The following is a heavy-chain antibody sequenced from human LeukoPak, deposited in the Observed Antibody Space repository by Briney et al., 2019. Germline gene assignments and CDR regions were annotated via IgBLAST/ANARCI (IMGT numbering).Heavy chain of an antibody. V-gene: IGHV4-39*07. CDR2: INHSGST. J-gene: IGHJ4*02. CDR1: GGSISSSSYY. CDR3: ARAYCSSTSCHLYYFDY. D-gene: IGHD2-2*01. Sequence: SETLSLTCTVSGGSISSSSYYWSWLRQPPGKGLEWIGKINHSGSTNYNPSLKSRVTISVDTSKNQFSLKLSSVTAADTAVYYCARAYCSSTSCHLYYFDYWGQGTLVTVSS.